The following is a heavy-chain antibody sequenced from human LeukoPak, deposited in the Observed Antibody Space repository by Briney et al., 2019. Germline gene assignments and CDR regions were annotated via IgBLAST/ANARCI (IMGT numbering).Heavy chain of an antibody. V-gene: IGHV4-39*01. CDR1: GGSISSSSYY. CDR3: ARPYYYDSSGYPWVAFDI. CDR2: IYYSGST. J-gene: IGHJ3*02. Sequence: SETLSLTCTVSGGSISSSSYYWGWIRQPPGKGLEWIGSIYYSGSTYDNPSLKSRVTISVDTFKNQFSLKLSSVTAADTAVYYCARPYYYDSSGYPWVAFDIWGQGTMVTVSS. D-gene: IGHD3-22*01.